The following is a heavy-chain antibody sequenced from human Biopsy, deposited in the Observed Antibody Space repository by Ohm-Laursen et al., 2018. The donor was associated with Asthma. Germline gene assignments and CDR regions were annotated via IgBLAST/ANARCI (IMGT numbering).Heavy chain of an antibody. CDR3: ARKAGSCISRTCYSVDF. V-gene: IGHV1-69*13. J-gene: IGHJ4*02. D-gene: IGHD2-2*01. Sequence: GASVKVSCKSLGGTFNTYVIGWVRQAPGQGLEWMGGINSVFGTTTYPQKFQDRVTITADDSTSTVYMELSSLRSEDTAVYYCARKAGSCISRTCYSVDFWGQGTLVTVSS. CDR1: GGTFNTYV. CDR2: INSVFGTT.